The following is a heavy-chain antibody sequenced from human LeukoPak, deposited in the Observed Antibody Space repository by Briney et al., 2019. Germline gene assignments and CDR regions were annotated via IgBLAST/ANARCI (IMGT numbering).Heavy chain of an antibody. CDR2: TRNKANSYIT. CDR1: GFTFSDHY. V-gene: IGHV3-72*01. J-gene: IGHJ4*02. D-gene: IGHD6-19*01. CDR3: ARDYSAAGFFDY. Sequence: PGGSLRLSCAASGFTFSDHYMDWVRQAPGKGLEWVGRTRNKANSYITEYAASVKGRLTISRDDSKNSLYLQMNSLKTEDTAVYYCARDYSAAGFFDYWGQGTLVTVSS.